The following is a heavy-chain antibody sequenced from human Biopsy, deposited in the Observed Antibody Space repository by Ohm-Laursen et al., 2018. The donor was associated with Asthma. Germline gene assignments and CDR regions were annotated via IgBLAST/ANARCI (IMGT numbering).Heavy chain of an antibody. Sequence: SDTLSLTCSLSSGSGGYMRSGNYYWGWIRQPPGKGLEWIGSIYYSGTTYYNPSLESRVTVSEDTSKNQFSLKLNSVTAADTAVYYCVRGSSSWHHGPFHYYYGLDVWGQGTTATVSS. V-gene: IGHV4-39*01. CDR1: SGSGGYMRSGNYY. D-gene: IGHD6-13*01. CDR2: IYYSGTT. CDR3: VRGSSSWHHGPFHYYYGLDV. J-gene: IGHJ6*02.